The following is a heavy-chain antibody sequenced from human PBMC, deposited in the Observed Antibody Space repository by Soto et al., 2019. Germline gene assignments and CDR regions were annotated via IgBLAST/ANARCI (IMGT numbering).Heavy chain of an antibody. CDR2: IHHSGST. D-gene: IGHD6-13*01. CDR1: GGSISSDNW. V-gene: IGHV4-4*02. J-gene: IGHJ4*02. CDR3: ARDQGSHPGD. Sequence: QVQLQESGPGLVRTSGTVSLTCAVSGGSISSDNWWSWVRQPLGKGLEWIGEIHHSGSTNYNPSLKSRVTMSVVPSKNLFSLTLNSVTAADTAFYYCARDQGSHPGDWGQGTLVSVSS.